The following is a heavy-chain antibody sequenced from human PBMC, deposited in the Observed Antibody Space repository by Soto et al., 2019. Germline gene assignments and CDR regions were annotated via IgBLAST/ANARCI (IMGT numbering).Heavy chain of an antibody. J-gene: IGHJ4*02. CDR2: INPDSGDT. D-gene: IGHD2-21*02. CDR1: GYTFTAYC. V-gene: IGHV1-2*02. CDR3: ARDPGDRTFEN. Sequence: QVQLVQSGTEVKKPGASVKVSCEASGYTFTAYCIHWVRQAPGQGLEWMGWINPDSGDTSYAQKFQGRVTMTRDTSFGPAYMELSSLRSDDTAIYYCARDPGDRTFENWGQGTLVTVSS.